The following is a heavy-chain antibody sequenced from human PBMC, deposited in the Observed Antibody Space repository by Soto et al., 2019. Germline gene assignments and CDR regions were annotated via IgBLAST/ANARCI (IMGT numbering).Heavy chain of an antibody. CDR1: GFTFSTYP. CDR3: AKGFWAVAGTRYFDY. D-gene: IGHD6-19*01. V-gene: IGHV3-23*01. J-gene: IGHJ4*02. CDR2: ISGSGIST. Sequence: PGGSLRLSCAASGFTFSTYPMNWVRQAPGKGLEWVSGISGSGISTYYADSVKGRFTISRDNSKNTVFLQMNSLRAEDTAVYYCAKGFWAVAGTRYFDYWGQGTLVTVSS.